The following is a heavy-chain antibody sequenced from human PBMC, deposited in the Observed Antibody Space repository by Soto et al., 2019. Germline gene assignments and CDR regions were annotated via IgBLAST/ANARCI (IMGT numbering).Heavy chain of an antibody. CDR3: ARVRAVAASITNYYYGMDV. V-gene: IGHV3-7*03. D-gene: IGHD6-19*01. CDR1: GFTFSSYW. CDR2: IKQDGSEK. J-gene: IGHJ6*02. Sequence: PGGSLRLSCAASGFTFSSYWMSWVRQAPGKGLEWVANIKQDGSEKYYVDSVKGRFTISRDNAKNSLYLQMNSLRAEDTAVYYCARVRAVAASITNYYYGMDVWGQGTTVTVSS.